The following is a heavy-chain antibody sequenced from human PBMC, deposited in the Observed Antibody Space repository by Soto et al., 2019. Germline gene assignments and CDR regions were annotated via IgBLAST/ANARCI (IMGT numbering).Heavy chain of an antibody. CDR2: ISSSSSYI. CDR1: GFTFSSYS. Sequence: EVQLVESGGGLVKPGGSLRLSCAASGFTFSSYSMNWVRQAPGKGLEWVSSISSSSSYIYYADSVKGRFTISRDNAKNSLYLQMNSLRAEDTAVYYCARSRGDYYYYGMDVWGQGTTVTVSS. D-gene: IGHD3-10*01. J-gene: IGHJ6*02. CDR3: ARSRGDYYYYGMDV. V-gene: IGHV3-21*01.